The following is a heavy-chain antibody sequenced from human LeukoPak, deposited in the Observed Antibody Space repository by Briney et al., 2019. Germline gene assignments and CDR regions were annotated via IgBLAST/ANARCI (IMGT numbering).Heavy chain of an antibody. CDR2: MNPNSGNT. D-gene: IGHD6-13*01. Sequence: GASVKVSCKASVYTFTSYDINWVGQATGQGLEGMGWMNPNSGNTGYAQKFQGRVTMTRNTSISTAYMELSSLRSEDTAVYYCAREGAAAGDYYGMDVWGQGTTVTVSS. V-gene: IGHV1-8*01. J-gene: IGHJ6*02. CDR3: AREGAAAGDYYGMDV. CDR1: VYTFTSYD.